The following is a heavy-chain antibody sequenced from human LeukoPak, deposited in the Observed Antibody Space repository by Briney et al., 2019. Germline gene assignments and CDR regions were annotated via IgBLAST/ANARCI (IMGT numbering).Heavy chain of an antibody. D-gene: IGHD3-10*01. J-gene: IGHJ4*02. CDR1: GYTFTGYY. CDR3: ARGVSMVRGVAHYDY. Sequence: GASVKVSCKASGYTFTGYYMHWVRQAPGQGLEWMGWINLNSGGTNYAQKFQGRVTMTRDTSISTAYMELSRLRSDDTAVYYCARGVSMVRGVAHYDYWGQGTLVTVS. CDR2: INLNSGGT. V-gene: IGHV1-2*02.